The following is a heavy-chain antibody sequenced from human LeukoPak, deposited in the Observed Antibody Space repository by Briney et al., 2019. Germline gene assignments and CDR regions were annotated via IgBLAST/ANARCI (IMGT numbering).Heavy chain of an antibody. Sequence: GGSPRLSCAASGFTFSSYSMNWVRQAPGKGLEWVSSISSSSSYIYYADSVKGRFTISRDNAKNSLYLQMNSLRAEDTAVYYCAREYCSSTSCEEDYWGQGTLVTVSS. V-gene: IGHV3-21*01. D-gene: IGHD2-2*01. J-gene: IGHJ4*02. CDR2: ISSSSSYI. CDR1: GFTFSSYS. CDR3: AREYCSSTSCEEDY.